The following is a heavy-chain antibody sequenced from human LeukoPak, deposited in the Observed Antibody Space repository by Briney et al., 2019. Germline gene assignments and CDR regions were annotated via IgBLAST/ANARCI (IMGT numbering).Heavy chain of an antibody. J-gene: IGHJ3*02. CDR3: ARAPPFRGVQKDAFDI. D-gene: IGHD3-10*01. CDR2: INPNSGGT. Sequence: GASVKVSCKASGYTFTGYYMHWVRQAPGQGLEWMGWINPNSGGTNYAQKFQGWVTMTRDTSISTAYMELSRLRSDDTAVYYCARAPPFRGVQKDAFDIWGQGTMVTASS. CDR1: GYTFTGYY. V-gene: IGHV1-2*04.